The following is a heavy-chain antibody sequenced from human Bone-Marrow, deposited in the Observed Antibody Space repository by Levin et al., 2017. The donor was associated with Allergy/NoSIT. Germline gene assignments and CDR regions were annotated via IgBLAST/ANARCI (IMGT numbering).Heavy chain of an antibody. D-gene: IGHD2-21*01. Sequence: PGGSLRLSCAASGFTFSRYSMNWVRQAPGKGLEWISHISIVSGTIYYADSVKGRFTISRDNANNSLYLQMNSLRAEDTAVYYCARERGVAYYSDFGMDVWGQGTTVIVSS. V-gene: IGHV3-48*01. CDR2: ISIVSGTI. CDR3: ARERGVAYYSDFGMDV. CDR1: GFTFSRYS. J-gene: IGHJ6*02.